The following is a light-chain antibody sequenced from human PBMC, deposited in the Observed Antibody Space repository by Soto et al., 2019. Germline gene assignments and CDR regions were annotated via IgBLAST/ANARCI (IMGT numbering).Light chain of an antibody. Sequence: QLVLTQSPSASASLGASVKLTCTLSSGHSSYAIAWHQQQPEKGPRYLMKLDSDGSHTKGDAIPDRFSGSSSGAERSLTISCLQSEDEADYYCQTWGTGIHVVFGGGTKLTVL. CDR2: LDSDGSH. V-gene: IGLV4-69*01. CDR1: SGHSSYA. CDR3: QTWGTGIHVV. J-gene: IGLJ2*01.